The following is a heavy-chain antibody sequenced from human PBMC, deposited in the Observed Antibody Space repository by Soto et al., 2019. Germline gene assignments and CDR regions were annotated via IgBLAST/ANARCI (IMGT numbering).Heavy chain of an antibody. V-gene: IGHV3-9*01. D-gene: IGHD5-12*01. Sequence: GGSLRLPCAASGFTFDDYAMHWVRQAPGKGLEWVSGISWNSGSIGYADSVKGRFTISRDNAKNSLYLQMNSLRAEDTALYYCAKDTSGGRWLRSPSSYYYYYGMDVWGQETTVTVSS. J-gene: IGHJ6*02. CDR1: GFTFDDYA. CDR2: ISWNSGSI. CDR3: AKDTSGGRWLRSPSSYYYYYGMDV.